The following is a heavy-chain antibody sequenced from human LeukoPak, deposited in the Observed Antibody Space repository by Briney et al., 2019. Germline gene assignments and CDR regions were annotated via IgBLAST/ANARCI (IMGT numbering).Heavy chain of an antibody. J-gene: IGHJ4*02. V-gene: IGHV4-34*01. CDR2: INHSGST. CDR3: ARVGITMVRGVIEGLSIDY. D-gene: IGHD3-10*01. Sequence: SETLSLTCAVYGGSFSGYYWSWIRQPPGKGLEWIGEINHSGSTNYNPSLKSRVTISVDTSKNQFSLKLSSVTAADTAVYYCARVGITMVRGVIEGLSIDYWGQGTLVTVSS. CDR1: GGSFSGYY.